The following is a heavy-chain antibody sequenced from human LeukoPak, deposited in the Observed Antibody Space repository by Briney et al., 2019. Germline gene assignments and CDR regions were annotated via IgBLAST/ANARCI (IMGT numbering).Heavy chain of an antibody. Sequence: GGSLRLSCAASGFTFDDYAMHWVRQAPGKGLEWVSGISWTSGSIDYADSVKGRFTISRDNAKNSLYLQMNSLRPEDTAFYYCAKGTGRYWTFFDYWGQGTLVTVSS. CDR3: AKGTGRYWTFFDY. CDR2: ISWTSGSI. D-gene: IGHD1-26*01. J-gene: IGHJ4*02. CDR1: GFTFDDYA. V-gene: IGHV3-9*01.